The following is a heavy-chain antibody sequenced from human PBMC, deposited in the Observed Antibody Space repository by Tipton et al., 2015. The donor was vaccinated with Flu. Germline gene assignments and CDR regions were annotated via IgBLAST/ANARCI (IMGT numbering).Heavy chain of an antibody. V-gene: IGHV4-39*01. D-gene: IGHD6-13*01. CDR2: IYPSGTP. CDR1: SGSIRSTNYF. CDR3: VRAIAAAASY. Sequence: LRLSCTVSSGSIRSTNYFCAWIRQPPGKRLELIGSIYPSGTPYYNPSLKSRVTISVDTSKSQFSLKLRSVTAADTAVYYCVRAIAAAASYWGQGILVTVSS. J-gene: IGHJ4*02.